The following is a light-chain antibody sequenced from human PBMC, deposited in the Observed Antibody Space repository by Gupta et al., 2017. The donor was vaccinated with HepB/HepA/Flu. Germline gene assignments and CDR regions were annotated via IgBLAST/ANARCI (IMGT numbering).Light chain of an antibody. Sequence: QSALTQPASVSGSPGQSITISCTGTSSDVGGYNYVSWYQQHPGKAPKLMIYDVSNRPLGVSNRFSGSKSGNTASLTTSGLQAEDEADYYCSSYTSSSTPHVVFGGGTKLTVL. CDR1: SSDVGGYNY. CDR2: DVS. V-gene: IGLV2-14*03. J-gene: IGLJ2*01. CDR3: SSYTSSSTPHVV.